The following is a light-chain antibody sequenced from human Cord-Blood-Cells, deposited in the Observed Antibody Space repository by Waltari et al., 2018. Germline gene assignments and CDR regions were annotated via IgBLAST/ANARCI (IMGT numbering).Light chain of an antibody. V-gene: IGLV2-23*01. Sequence: QSALTQPASVTGSPGQSITISCTGTSSDVGSYNPVSWYQQHPGKAPKLLIYEGSKRPSGVSNRFSGSKSGNTASLTISGLEAEDEADYYCCSYAGSSALVCGGGTKLTAL. CDR3: CSYAGSSALV. CDR2: EGS. CDR1: SSDVGSYNP. J-gene: IGLJ2*01.